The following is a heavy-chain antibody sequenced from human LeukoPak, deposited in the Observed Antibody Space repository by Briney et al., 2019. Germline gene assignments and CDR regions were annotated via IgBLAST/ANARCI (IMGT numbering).Heavy chain of an antibody. D-gene: IGHD3-3*01. CDR1: GFTFSDAW. V-gene: IGHV3-15*01. Sequence: PGGSPRLSCAASGFTFSDAWMSWVRQAPGKGLEWVGRIKSKTDGGTTDYAAPVKGRFTISRDDSKNTLYLQMNSLRAEDTAVYYCARDRVRFDFWSGYDYWGQGTLVTVSS. J-gene: IGHJ4*02. CDR3: ARDRVRFDFWSGYDY. CDR2: IKSKTDGGTT.